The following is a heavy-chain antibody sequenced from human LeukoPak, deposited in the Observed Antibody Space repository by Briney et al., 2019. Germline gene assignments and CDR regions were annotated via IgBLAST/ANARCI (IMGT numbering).Heavy chain of an antibody. V-gene: IGHV1-2*06. D-gene: IGHD1-26*01. CDR1: GCTFTGYY. J-gene: IGHJ4*02. CDR3: TRESGSYHGNDY. Sequence: ASVKVSCKASGCTFTGYYMHWVRQAPGQGLEWMGRINPNNGATNYAQKLQGRVTITGDTSISTAYMELSSLRSDDTAVYYCTRESGSYHGNDYWGQGTLVTVSS. CDR2: INPNNGAT.